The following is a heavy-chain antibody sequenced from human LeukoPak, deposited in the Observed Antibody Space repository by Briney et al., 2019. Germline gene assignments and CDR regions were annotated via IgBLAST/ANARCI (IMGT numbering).Heavy chain of an antibody. CDR3: ARAAYSQLDLRYFDWLPSYYFDY. D-gene: IGHD3-9*01. CDR2: IYTSGST. Sequence: SETPSLTCTVSGGSISSYYWSWIRQPAGKGLEWIGRIYTSGSTNYNPSLKSRVTMSVDTSKNQFSLRLSSVTAADTAVYYCARAAYSQLDLRYFDWLPSYYFDYWGQGTLVTVSS. J-gene: IGHJ4*02. CDR1: GGSISSYY. V-gene: IGHV4-4*07.